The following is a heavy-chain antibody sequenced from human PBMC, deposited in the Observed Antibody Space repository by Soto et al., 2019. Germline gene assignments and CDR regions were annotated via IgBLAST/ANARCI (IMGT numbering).Heavy chain of an antibody. Sequence: GRSLRLSCAASGFTFSDYYMSWIRQAPGKGLEWVSYISSSGSTIYYADSVKGRFTISRDNAKNSLYLQMNSLRAEDTAVYYCARDLLGAAGRGVFGYYYYYMDVWGKGTTVTVSS. J-gene: IGHJ6*03. V-gene: IGHV3-11*01. CDR3: ARDLLGAAGRGVFGYYYYYMDV. CDR2: ISSSGSTI. CDR1: GFTFSDYY. D-gene: IGHD3-10*01.